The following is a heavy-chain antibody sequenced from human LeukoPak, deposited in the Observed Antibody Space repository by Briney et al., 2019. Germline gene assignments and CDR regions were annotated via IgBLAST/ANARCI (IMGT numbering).Heavy chain of an antibody. CDR1: GFTFSSYW. D-gene: IGHD2-2*01. J-gene: IGHJ4*02. CDR2: INSDGSST. V-gene: IGHV3-74*01. Sequence: GGSLRLSCVASGFTFSSYWTHWVRQAPGKGLVWVSRINSDGSSTSCADSVKGRFTISRDNAKNTLYLQMNSLRAEDTAVYYCAIGMPAAMVWGQGTLVTVSS. CDR3: AIGMPAAMV.